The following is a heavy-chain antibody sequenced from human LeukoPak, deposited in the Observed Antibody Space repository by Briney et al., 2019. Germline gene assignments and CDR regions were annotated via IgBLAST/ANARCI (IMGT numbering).Heavy chain of an antibody. CDR1: GYTFTSYY. CDR3: ARVPLKGVRGVIMGFDY. V-gene: IGHV1-46*01. D-gene: IGHD3-10*01. CDR2: INPSGGST. J-gene: IGHJ4*02. Sequence: ASVKVSCKASGYTFTSYYMHWVRQAPGQGLEWMGIINPSGGSTSYAQKFQGRVTMTRDTSTSTAYMELSSLRSEDTAVYYCARVPLKGVRGVIMGFDYWGQGTLVTVSS.